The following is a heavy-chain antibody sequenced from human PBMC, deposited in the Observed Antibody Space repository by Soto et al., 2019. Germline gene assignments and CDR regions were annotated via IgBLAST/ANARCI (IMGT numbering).Heavy chain of an antibody. CDR2: IYSGGTT. Sequence: PGGSLRLSCAAAGFTVSSNFMNWVRQAPGKGLEWVSVIYSGGTTYYADSVEGRFTISRDNSKNTQYLQMNSLRAEDTAVCYCAPGADRTKVRLGWGQGTLVTVSS. V-gene: IGHV3-53*01. J-gene: IGHJ4*02. CDR3: APGADRTKVRLG. CDR1: GFTVSSNF. D-gene: IGHD1-7*01.